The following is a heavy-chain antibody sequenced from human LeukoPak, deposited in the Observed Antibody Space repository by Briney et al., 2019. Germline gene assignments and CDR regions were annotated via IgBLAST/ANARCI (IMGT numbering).Heavy chain of an antibody. Sequence: GGSLRLSRGASGFTLSIYWMHWVPQAPGKGLVWVSRIKGDGSSRSYAESPKGRFTISRDNAKNTLYLQMHSLRAEDTAVYYCAREWIKNYYYGMDVWGEGGTVTVSS. CDR3: AREWIKNYYYGMDV. CDR2: IKGDGSSR. V-gene: IGHV3-74*01. J-gene: IGHJ6*04. D-gene: IGHD2-2*03. CDR1: GFTLSIYW.